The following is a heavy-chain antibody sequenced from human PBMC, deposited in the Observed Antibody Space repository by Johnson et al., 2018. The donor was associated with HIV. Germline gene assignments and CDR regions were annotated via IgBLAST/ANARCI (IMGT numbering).Heavy chain of an antibody. CDR1: GFTFSSNE. CDR2: ISGGST. V-gene: IGHV3-38-3*01. D-gene: IGHD1-26*01. Sequence: VQLVESGGGVVQPGRSLRLSCAASGFTFSSNEMSWVRQAPGKGLEWVSSISGGSTYYAAYGKGRFTISRDNSKNTLHLQINSLRGEDTAVYYCARVRVGAFDIWGQGTMVTVSS. J-gene: IGHJ3*02. CDR3: ARVRVGAFDI.